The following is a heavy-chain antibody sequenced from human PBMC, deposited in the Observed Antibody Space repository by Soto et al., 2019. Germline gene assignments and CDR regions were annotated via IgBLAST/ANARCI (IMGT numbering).Heavy chain of an antibody. J-gene: IGHJ6*02. CDR2: ISYDGSNK. D-gene: IGHD2-2*01. CDR1: GFTFSSYG. V-gene: IGHV3-30*18. Sequence: QVQLVESGGGVVQPGRSLRLSCAASGFTFSSYGMHWVRQAPGKGLEWVAVISYDGSNKYYADSVKGRFTIYRDNSKNTLYLQMNSLRAEDTAVYYCAKDPRGYCSSTSCYSGGMDVWGQGTTVTVSS. CDR3: AKDPRGYCSSTSCYSGGMDV.